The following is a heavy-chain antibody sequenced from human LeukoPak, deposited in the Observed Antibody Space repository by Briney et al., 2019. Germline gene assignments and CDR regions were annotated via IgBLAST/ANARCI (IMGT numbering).Heavy chain of an antibody. J-gene: IGHJ4*02. Sequence: QSGGSLRLSCAASGFTFSSYATHWVRQAPGKGLEYVSAISSNGGSTYYANSVKGRFTISRDNSKNTLYLQMGSLRAEDMAVYYCARSRGDSSGYFDYWGQGTLVTVSS. CDR3: ARSRGDSSGYFDY. V-gene: IGHV3-64*01. CDR1: GFTFSSYA. D-gene: IGHD3-22*01. CDR2: ISSNGGST.